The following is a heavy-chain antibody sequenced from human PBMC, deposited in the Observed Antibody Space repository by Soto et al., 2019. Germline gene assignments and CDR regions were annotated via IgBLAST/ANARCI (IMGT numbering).Heavy chain of an antibody. V-gene: IGHV4-39*01. D-gene: IGHD2-2*01. CDR3: ARGYCSSTSCYGNYYYGMDV. Sequence: PSETLSLTCTFSGCSISSSSYYWGWIRKPPGKGLEWIGSIYYSGSTYYNPSLKSRVTISVDTSKNQFSLKLSSVTAADTAVYYCARGYCSSTSCYGNYYYGMDVWGQGTTVTVSS. J-gene: IGHJ6*02. CDR2: IYYSGST. CDR1: GCSISSSSYY.